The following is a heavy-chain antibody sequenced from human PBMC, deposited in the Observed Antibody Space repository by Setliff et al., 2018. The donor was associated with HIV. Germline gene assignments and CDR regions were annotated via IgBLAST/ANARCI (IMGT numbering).Heavy chain of an antibody. V-gene: IGHV3-7*01. CDR2: INQNGREK. J-gene: IGHJ4*02. CDR1: GFTFSSYG. CDR3: ARVRLYNTALDY. D-gene: IGHD3-3*01. Sequence: LRLSCAASGFTFSSYGMHWVRQSPGKGLEWVANINQNGREKYYVDSVKGRFTISRDTSKNTLFLQMNSLRPEDTAVYYCARVRLYNTALDYWGQGTLVTVSS.